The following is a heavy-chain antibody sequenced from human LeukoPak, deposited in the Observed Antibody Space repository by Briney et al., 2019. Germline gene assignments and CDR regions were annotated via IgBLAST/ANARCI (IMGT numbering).Heavy chain of an antibody. V-gene: IGHV1-18*01. J-gene: IGHJ4*02. D-gene: IGHD6-6*01. CDR2: ISVYNGHT. CDR1: GYTFTSYG. CDR3: ARCGIIVGGVARPFGACFDY. Sequence: GASVKVSCKASGYTFTSYGISWVRQAPGQGLEWMGWISVYNGHTNYAQNLQGRVTMTTDTSTSTAYMELRSLRSDDTAVYYCARCGIIVGGVARPFGACFDYWGQGTLVTVSS.